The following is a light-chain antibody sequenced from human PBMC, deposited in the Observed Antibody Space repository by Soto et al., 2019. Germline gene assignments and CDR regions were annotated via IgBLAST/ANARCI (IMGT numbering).Light chain of an antibody. J-gene: IGLJ3*02. V-gene: IGLV1-44*01. CDR2: NNN. CDR1: RSNIGNNA. Sequence: QSVLTQPPSASGTPGQRVTISCSGSRSNIGNNAVSWYQQLQGTAPKLLIYNNNQRPSGVPDRFSGPKSGTSASLAISGLQSEDEADYYCASWDDSLNARGVFGGGTQLTVL. CDR3: ASWDDSLNARGV.